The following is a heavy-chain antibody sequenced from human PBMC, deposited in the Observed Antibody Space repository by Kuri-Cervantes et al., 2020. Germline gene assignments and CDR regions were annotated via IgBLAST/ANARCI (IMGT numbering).Heavy chain of an antibody. J-gene: IGHJ5*02. V-gene: IGHV1-46*01. CDR3: ARSIAVAVNWFDP. CDR2: INPSGGST. D-gene: IGHD6-19*01. Sequence: ASVKVSCKPSGYSFTDYDIHWVRQAPGQGLEWMGIINPSGGSTSYAQKFQGRVTMTRDTSTSTVYMELSSLRSEDTAVYYCARSIAVAVNWFDPWGQGTLVTVSS. CDR1: GYSFTDYD.